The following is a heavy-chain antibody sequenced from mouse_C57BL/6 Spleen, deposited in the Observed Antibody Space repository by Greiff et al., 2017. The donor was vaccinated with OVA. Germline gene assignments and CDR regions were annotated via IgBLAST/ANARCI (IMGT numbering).Heavy chain of an antibody. CDR1: GYTFTSYW. CDR2: IYPGNSDT. CDR3: TRGASITTVDAHFDY. Sequence: EVQLLQSGTVLVRPGASVKMSCKTSGYTFTSYWMHWVKQRPGQGLEWIGAIYPGNSDTSYNQKFKGKAKLTAVTSASTAYMELSSLTNEDSAVYYCTRGASITTVDAHFDYWGQGTTHPVSS. V-gene: IGHV1-5*01. D-gene: IGHD1-1*01. J-gene: IGHJ2*01.